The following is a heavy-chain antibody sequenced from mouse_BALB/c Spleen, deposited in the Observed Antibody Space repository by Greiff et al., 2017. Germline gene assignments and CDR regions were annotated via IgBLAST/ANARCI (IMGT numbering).Heavy chain of an antibody. CDR3: ARLITTAHYYAMDY. J-gene: IGHJ4*01. D-gene: IGHD1-2*01. CDR1: GYTFTSYT. CDR2: INPSSGYT. V-gene: IGHV1-4*02. Sequence: QVQLQQSAAELARPGASVKMSCKASGYTFTSYTMHWVKQRPGQGLEWIGYINPSSGYTEYNQKFKDKTTLTADKSSSTAYMQLSSLTSEDSAVYYCARLITTAHYYAMDYWGQGTSVTVSS.